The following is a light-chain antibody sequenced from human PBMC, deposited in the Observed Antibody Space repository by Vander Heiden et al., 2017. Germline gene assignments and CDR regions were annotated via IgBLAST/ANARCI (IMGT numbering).Light chain of an antibody. CDR3: LQHNSYPPDT. CDR1: QGIRID. CDR2: AAS. J-gene: IGKJ2*01. Sequence: DIQMTQSPSSLSTSPGDRVTITCRTSQGIRIDLGWPQKKPGKAPKRLIYAASTLRSGVPSTFSGSGSGTDFTLTISRRQPEDFATYYCLQHNSYPPDTFGQGTKLEI. V-gene: IGKV1-17*01.